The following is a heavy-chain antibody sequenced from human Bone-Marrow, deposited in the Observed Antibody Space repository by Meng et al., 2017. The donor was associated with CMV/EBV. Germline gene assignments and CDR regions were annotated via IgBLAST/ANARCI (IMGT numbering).Heavy chain of an antibody. V-gene: IGHV4-31*03. CDR1: GGSISSGGYY. Sequence: LRLSCTVSGGSISSGGYYWSWIRQHPGKGLEWIGYIYYSGSTYYNPSLKSRVTISVDTSKNQFSLKLSSVTAADTAVYYCARVGRRWGSSWSTFRGSWGQGNLVNVAS. D-gene: IGHD6-13*01. J-gene: IGHJ4*02. CDR2: IYYSGST. CDR3: ARVGRRWGSSWSTFRGS.